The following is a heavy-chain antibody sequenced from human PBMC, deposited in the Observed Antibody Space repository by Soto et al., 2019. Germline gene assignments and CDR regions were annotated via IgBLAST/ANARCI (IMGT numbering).Heavy chain of an antibody. Sequence: EASVKVSCKASGYTFTSYGISWVRQAPGQGLEWMGWISAYNGNTNYAQKLQGRVTMTTDTSTSTAYMELRSLRSDDTAVYYCASGLYVYYYYYGMDVWGQGTTVTVSS. CDR3: ASGLYVYYYYYGMDV. CDR1: GYTFTSYG. D-gene: IGHD3-16*01. CDR2: ISAYNGNT. J-gene: IGHJ6*02. V-gene: IGHV1-18*01.